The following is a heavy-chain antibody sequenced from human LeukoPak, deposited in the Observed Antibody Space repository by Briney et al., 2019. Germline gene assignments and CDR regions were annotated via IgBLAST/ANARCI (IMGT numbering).Heavy chain of an antibody. CDR2: IYYSGST. J-gene: IGHJ4*02. CDR1: GGSISSYY. V-gene: IGHV4-59*01. Sequence: SETLSLTCTVSGGSISSYYWSWIRQPPGKGLEWIGYIYYSGSTNYNPSLKSRVTISDETSKNQFSLKLTSVTAADTAVYYCARDTSSWPTLEYWGQGTLVTVSS. D-gene: IGHD6-13*01. CDR3: ARDTSSWPTLEY.